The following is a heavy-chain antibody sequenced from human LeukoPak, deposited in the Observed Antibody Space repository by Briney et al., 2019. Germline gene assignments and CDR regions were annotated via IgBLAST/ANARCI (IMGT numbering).Heavy chain of an antibody. V-gene: IGHV1-69*04. Sequence: ASVKVSCTASGGTFSSYAMSWVRQAPGQGLEWMGRIIPIFGIANHAQKFQGRVTITADKSTSTAYMELSSLRSEDTAVYYCASEYSSSWYYYWGQGTLVTVSS. D-gene: IGHD6-13*01. CDR3: ASEYSSSWYYY. J-gene: IGHJ4*02. CDR1: GGTFSSYA. CDR2: IIPIFGIA.